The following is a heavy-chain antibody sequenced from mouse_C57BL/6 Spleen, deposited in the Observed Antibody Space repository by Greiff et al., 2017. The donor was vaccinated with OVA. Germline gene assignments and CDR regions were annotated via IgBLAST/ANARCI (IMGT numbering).Heavy chain of an antibody. CDR3: ARYYYGSSYGGPFFDY. CDR1: GYSFTGYY. D-gene: IGHD1-1*01. J-gene: IGHJ2*01. CDR2: INPSTGGT. V-gene: IGHV1-42*01. Sequence: EVQLQQSGPELVKPGASVKISCKASGYSFTGYYMNWVKQSPEKSLEWIGEINPSTGGTTYNQKFKAKATLTVDKSSSTAYMQLKSLTSEDSAVYYCARYYYGSSYGGPFFDYWGQGTTLTVSS.